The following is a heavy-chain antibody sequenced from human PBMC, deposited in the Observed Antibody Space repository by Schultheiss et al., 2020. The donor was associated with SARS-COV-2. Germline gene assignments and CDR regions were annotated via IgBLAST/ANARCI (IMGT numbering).Heavy chain of an antibody. J-gene: IGHJ4*02. V-gene: IGHV4-39*01. D-gene: IGHD6-19*01. Sequence: SQTLSLTCTVSGGSISSSSYYWSWIRQPPGKGLEWIGYIYYSGSTYYNPSLKSLVTISVDTSKNQFSLKLSSVTAADTAVYYCARQRRYSSGWYGLFDYWGQGTLVTVSS. CDR2: IYYSGST. CDR1: GGSISSSSYY. CDR3: ARQRRYSSGWYGLFDY.